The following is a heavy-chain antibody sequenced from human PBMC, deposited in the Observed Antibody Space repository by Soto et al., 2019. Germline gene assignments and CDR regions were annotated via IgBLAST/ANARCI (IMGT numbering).Heavy chain of an antibody. J-gene: IGHJ4*02. CDR2: IWYDGSNK. CDR3: ARGSLFLWFGEFGDY. D-gene: IGHD3-10*01. V-gene: IGHV3-33*01. Sequence: QVQLVESGGGVVQPGRSLRLSCAASGFTFSSYGMHWVRQAPGKGLEWVAVIWYDGSNKYYADSVKGRFTISRDNSKNTLYLQMNSLSAEDTAVYYCARGSLFLWFGEFGDYWGQGTLVTVSS. CDR1: GFTFSSYG.